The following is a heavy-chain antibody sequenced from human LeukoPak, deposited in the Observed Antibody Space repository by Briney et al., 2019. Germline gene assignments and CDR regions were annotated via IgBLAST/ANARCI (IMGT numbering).Heavy chain of an antibody. CDR3: AKDRRDGYFGDAFDI. J-gene: IGHJ3*02. V-gene: IGHV3-9*03. D-gene: IGHD5-24*01. CDR2: ISRSSGYI. Sequence: PGRSLRLSCAASGFTFDDYAVYWVRQAPGKGLEWVSGISRSSGYIGYADSVKGRFTISRDSAKNSLYLQMNSLRAEDMALYYCAKDRRDGYFGDAFDIWGQGTMVTVSS. CDR1: GFTFDDYA.